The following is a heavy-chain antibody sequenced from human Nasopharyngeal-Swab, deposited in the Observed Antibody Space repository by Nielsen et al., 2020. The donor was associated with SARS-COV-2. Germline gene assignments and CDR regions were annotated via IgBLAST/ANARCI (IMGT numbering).Heavy chain of an antibody. CDR1: GYTFTSYG. V-gene: IGHV1-18*01. D-gene: IGHD3-22*01. CDR2: ISAYNGNT. CDR3: ARDTSRWNFDSSGYTDY. Sequence: ASVKVSCKASGYTFTSYGISWVRQAPGQGLEWMGWISAYNGNTNYAQKLQGRVTMTTDTSTSTAYMELRSLRSDDTAVYYRARDTSRWNFDSSGYTDYWGQGTLVTVSS. J-gene: IGHJ4*02.